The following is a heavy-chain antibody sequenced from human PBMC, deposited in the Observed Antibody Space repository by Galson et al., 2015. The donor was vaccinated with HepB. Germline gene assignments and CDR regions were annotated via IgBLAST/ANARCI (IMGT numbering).Heavy chain of an antibody. V-gene: IGHV3-30-3*01. D-gene: IGHD1-26*01. Sequence: SLRLSCAASGFTFSSYAMHWVRQAPGKGLEWVAVISYDGSNKYYADSVKGRFTISRDNSKNTLYLQMNSLRAEDTAVHYCARAEGATFWGQGTLVTVSS. CDR1: GFTFSSYA. J-gene: IGHJ4*02. CDR2: ISYDGSNK. CDR3: ARAEGATF.